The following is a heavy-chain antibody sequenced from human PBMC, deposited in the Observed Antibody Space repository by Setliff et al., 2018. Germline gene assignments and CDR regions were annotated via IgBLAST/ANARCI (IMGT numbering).Heavy chain of an antibody. CDR1: GFTFSNSE. CDR2: INRSGSII. D-gene: IGHD3-22*01. CDR3: ARSINGYQQRYDI. J-gene: IGHJ4*02. Sequence: GGSLRLSCAASGFTFSNSEMNWVRQAPGKGLEWIAFINRSGSIIYYADSVKGRFTVSRDNAKNSLYLQMSSLRAEDTAIYYCARSINGYQQRYDIWGQGALVTVSS. V-gene: IGHV3-48*03.